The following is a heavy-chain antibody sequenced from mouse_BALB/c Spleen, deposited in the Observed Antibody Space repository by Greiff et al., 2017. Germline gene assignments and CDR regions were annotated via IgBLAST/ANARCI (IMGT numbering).Heavy chain of an antibody. CDR1: GYTFTSYW. Sequence: VQLQQSGAELVRPGASVKLSCKASGYTFTSYWINWVKQRPGQGLEWIGNIYPSDSYTNYNQKFKDKATLTVDKSSSTAYMQLSSPTSEDSAVYYCTRKGVYAMDYWGQGTSVTVSS. CDR2: IYPSDSYT. V-gene: IGHV1-69*02. J-gene: IGHJ4*01. CDR3: TRKGVYAMDY.